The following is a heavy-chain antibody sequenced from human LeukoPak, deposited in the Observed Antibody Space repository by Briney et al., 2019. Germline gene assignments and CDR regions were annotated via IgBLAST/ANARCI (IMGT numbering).Heavy chain of an antibody. Sequence: GGSLRLSCAASGFTFSSYGMHWVRQAPGKGLEWVAVIWYDGSNKYYADSVKGRFTISRDNSKNTLYLQMNSLRAEDTAVYYCARDYDSSGYSPGPSYWGQGTLVTVSS. CDR3: ARDYDSSGYSPGPSY. CDR2: IWYDGSNK. V-gene: IGHV3-33*01. J-gene: IGHJ4*02. CDR1: GFTFSSYG. D-gene: IGHD3-22*01.